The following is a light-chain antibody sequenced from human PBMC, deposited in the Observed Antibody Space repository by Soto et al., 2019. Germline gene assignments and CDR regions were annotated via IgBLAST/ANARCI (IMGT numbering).Light chain of an antibody. CDR1: SSDVGGYNY. J-gene: IGLJ1*01. V-gene: IGLV2-14*01. Sequence: QSVLTQPASVSGSPGQSITISCTGTSSDVGGYNYVSWYQQHPGKAPKLMIXDVSXRPXGVSNRFSXSKSGNXXSXTIXGXXXXXXXXYYCSSYTSSSTYVFGTGTKVTVL. CDR2: DVS. CDR3: SSYTSSSTYV.